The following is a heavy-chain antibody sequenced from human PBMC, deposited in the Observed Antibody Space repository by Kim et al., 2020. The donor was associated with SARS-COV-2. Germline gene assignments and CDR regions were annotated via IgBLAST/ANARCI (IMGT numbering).Heavy chain of an antibody. V-gene: IGHV3-53*01. Sequence: DSVTGRFTISRDNYKNTLYLQMNSLRAEDTAVYYCAHNYYDSSGYWFFDYWGQGTLVTVSS. J-gene: IGHJ4*02. CDR3: AHNYYDSSGYWFFDY. D-gene: IGHD3-22*01.